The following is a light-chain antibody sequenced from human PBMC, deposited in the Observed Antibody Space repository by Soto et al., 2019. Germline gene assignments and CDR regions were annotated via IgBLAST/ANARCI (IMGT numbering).Light chain of an antibody. CDR3: PQFNSYPYT. CDR2: DAS. Sequence: AIQLTQSPSSLSASVGDRVTITCRASQGISSALAWYQQKPGKAPKLLIYDASSLESGVPSRFSGSGSETDFTLTISSLQPEDFATYYCPQFNSYPYTFGQGTKLELK. J-gene: IGKJ2*01. CDR1: QGISSA. V-gene: IGKV1-13*02.